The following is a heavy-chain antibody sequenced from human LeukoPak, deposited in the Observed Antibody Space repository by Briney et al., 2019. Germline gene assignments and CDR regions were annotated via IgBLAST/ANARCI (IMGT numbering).Heavy chain of an antibody. Sequence: SETLSLTCDVSGYSISSGYYWGWIRQPPGKGLEWIGNIYHSGSTYYSPSLKSRVTISVDTSKNQFPLTLTSVTAADTAVYYCARLPVGGFDYWGQGTLVIVSS. CDR1: GYSISSGYY. CDR2: IYHSGST. CDR3: ARLPVGGFDY. D-gene: IGHD1-26*01. V-gene: IGHV4-38-2*01. J-gene: IGHJ4*02.